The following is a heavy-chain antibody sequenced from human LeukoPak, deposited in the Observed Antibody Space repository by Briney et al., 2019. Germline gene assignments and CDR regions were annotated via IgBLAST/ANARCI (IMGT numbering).Heavy chain of an antibody. D-gene: IGHD3-22*01. CDR2: IYYSGST. CDR1: GGSISSGDYY. J-gene: IGHJ4*02. V-gene: IGHV4-30-4*01. Sequence: PSETLSLTCTVSGGSISSGDYYWSWIRQPPGKGLEWIGYIYYSGSTYCNPSLKSRVTISVDTSKNQFSLKLSSVTAADTAVYYCARVGAGGYYYDSSGYDRGPDYWGQGTLVTVSS. CDR3: ARVGAGGYYYDSSGYDRGPDY.